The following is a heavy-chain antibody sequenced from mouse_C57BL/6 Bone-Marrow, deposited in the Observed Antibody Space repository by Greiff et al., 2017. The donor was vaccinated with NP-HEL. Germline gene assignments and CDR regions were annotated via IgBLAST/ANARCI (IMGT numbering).Heavy chain of an antibody. V-gene: IGHV1-61*01. CDR3: ARGRPLDY. D-gene: IGHD1-2*01. CDR2: IYPSDSET. J-gene: IGHJ2*01. CDR1: GYTFTSYW. Sequence: QVQLQQPGAELVRPGSSVKLSCKASGYTFTSYWMAWVKQRPGQGLEWIGNIYPSDSETHYTQKFKDKATLTVDKSSSTAYMQLSSLTSEDSAVYYCARGRPLDYWGQGTTLTVSS.